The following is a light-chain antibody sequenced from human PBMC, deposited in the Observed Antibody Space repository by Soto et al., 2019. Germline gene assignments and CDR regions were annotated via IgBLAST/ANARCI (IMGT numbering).Light chain of an antibody. J-gene: IGKJ4*01. Sequence: EIVLTQSPATLSLSPGERATLSCRASQSVSSYLAWYQQKPGQAPRLLIYDASNRATGIPARFSGSGSGTDFTLTISSLEPEDFVVYYCQQRSRWPLTFGGGTKVDIK. CDR2: DAS. V-gene: IGKV3-11*01. CDR3: QQRSRWPLT. CDR1: QSVSSY.